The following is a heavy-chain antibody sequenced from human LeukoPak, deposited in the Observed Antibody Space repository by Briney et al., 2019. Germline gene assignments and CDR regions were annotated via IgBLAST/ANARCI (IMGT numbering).Heavy chain of an antibody. V-gene: IGHV3-48*04. CDR1: GFTFSGYS. D-gene: IGHD3-22*01. Sequence: GGSLRLSCAASGFTFSGYSMHWVRQAPGKGLEWLSYISSSSSMIYYADSVKGRFTISRDNAKNSLYLQMNSLRAEDTAVYYCATTYYETTGYLDWYFDLWGRGTLVTVSS. CDR2: ISSSSSMI. CDR3: ATTYYETTGYLDWYFDL. J-gene: IGHJ2*01.